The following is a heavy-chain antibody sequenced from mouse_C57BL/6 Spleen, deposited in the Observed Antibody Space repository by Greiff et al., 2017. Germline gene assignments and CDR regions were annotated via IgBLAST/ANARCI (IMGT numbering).Heavy chain of an antibody. Sequence: VKLQESGAELVKPGASVKMSCKASGYTFTTYPIEWMKQNHGKSLEWIGNFHPYNDDTKYNEKFKGKATLTVEKSSSTVYLELSRLTSDDSAVYYCARNGYYGSSYAMDYWGQGTSVTVSS. CDR1: GYTFTTYP. D-gene: IGHD1-1*01. CDR3: ARNGYYGSSYAMDY. J-gene: IGHJ4*01. CDR2: FHPYNDDT. V-gene: IGHV1-47*01.